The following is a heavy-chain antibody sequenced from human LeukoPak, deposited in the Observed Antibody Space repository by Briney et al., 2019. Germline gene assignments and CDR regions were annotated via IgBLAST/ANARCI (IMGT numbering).Heavy chain of an antibody. CDR1: GFTFSNYW. J-gene: IGHJ6*03. CDR2: IKQDGSEK. Sequence: PGGSLRLSCAASGFTFSNYWLTWVRQAPGKGLEWVANIKQDGSEKHYVDSVKGRFTISRDNAKRSLYLQMNSLRAEDTAVFYCARGVDYHYYYYMDFWGKGTTVTVSS. V-gene: IGHV3-7*01. CDR3: ARGVDYHYYYYMDF.